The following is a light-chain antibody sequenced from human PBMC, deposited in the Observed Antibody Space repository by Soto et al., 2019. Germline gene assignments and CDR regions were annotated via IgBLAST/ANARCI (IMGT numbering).Light chain of an antibody. CDR3: QQYNSHSVT. CDR1: ESISSW. Sequence: DIQMTQSPSTLSVSVGDRVTITCRASESISSWLAWDQQRPGKAPKLLIYESSTLESGVPSRFSGSGAGTEFTLTLSSLQPDDFATYYCQQYNSHSVTFGQGTKVEIK. CDR2: ESS. J-gene: IGKJ1*01. V-gene: IGKV1-5*01.